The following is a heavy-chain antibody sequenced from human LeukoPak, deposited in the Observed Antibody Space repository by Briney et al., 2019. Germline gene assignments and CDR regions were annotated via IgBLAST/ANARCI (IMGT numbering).Heavy chain of an antibody. Sequence: PGGSLRLSCAASGFTFSSYSMNWVRQAPGKGLVWVSRITIDGSSTTYADSVKGRFTISRDSAKNTLYLQMNSLRAEDTAVYYCTRDRFYAMDAWGQGTTVTVSS. CDR3: TRDRFYAMDA. J-gene: IGHJ6*02. CDR2: ITIDGSST. CDR1: GFTFSSYS. V-gene: IGHV3-74*03.